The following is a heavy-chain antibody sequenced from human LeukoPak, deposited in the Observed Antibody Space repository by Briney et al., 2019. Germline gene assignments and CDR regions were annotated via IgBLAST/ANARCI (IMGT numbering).Heavy chain of an antibody. CDR1: GGSISSYY. CDR2: IYTSGST. J-gene: IGHJ6*03. CDR3: ARRLVRPTDYMDV. V-gene: IGHV4-4*09. D-gene: IGHD4-17*01. Sequence: SETLSLTCTVSGGSISSYYWSWIRQPPGKGLEWIGYIYTSGSTNYNPSLKSRVTISVDTSKNQFSLKLSSVTAADTAVYYCARRLVRPTDYMDVWGKGTTVTVSS.